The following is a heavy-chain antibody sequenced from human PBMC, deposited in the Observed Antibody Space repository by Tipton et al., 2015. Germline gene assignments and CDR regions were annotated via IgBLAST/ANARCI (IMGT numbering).Heavy chain of an antibody. V-gene: IGHV4-59*01. CDR2: IQYSGST. Sequence: TLSLTCSVSSDSISKYYWSWIRQPPGKELEWIGYIQYSGSTNYNPSLKSRVTISVDTSKTQFSLKMISVTASDTAVYYCARARGRHGGLLDSWGQGILVTVSS. CDR3: ARARGRHGGLLDS. D-gene: IGHD4-23*01. CDR1: SDSISKYY. J-gene: IGHJ4*02.